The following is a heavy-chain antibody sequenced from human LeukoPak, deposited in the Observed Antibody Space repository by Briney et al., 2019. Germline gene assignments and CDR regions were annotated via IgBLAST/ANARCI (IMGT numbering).Heavy chain of an antibody. Sequence: GASVKVSCKASGYTFTRYYMHWVRQAPGQGLEWMGWINPNSGGTNYAQKFQGRVTMTRDTSISTAYMELSRLRSDDTAVYYCARGKERYYYDSSSYWGQGTLVTVSS. CDR3: ARGKERYYYDSSSY. CDR1: GYTFTRYY. V-gene: IGHV1-2*02. CDR2: INPNSGGT. J-gene: IGHJ4*02. D-gene: IGHD3-22*01.